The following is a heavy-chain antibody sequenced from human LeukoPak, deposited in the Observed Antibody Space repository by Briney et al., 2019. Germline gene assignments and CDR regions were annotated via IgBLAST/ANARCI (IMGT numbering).Heavy chain of an antibody. CDR1: GGTFSSYA. D-gene: IGHD3-10*01. V-gene: IGHV1-69*05. CDR2: IIPIFGTA. CDR3: ARGRLWFGELLSANYYFDY. Sequence: SVKVSCKASGGTFSSYAISWVRQAPGQGLEWMGGIIPIFGTANYAQKFQGRVTITTDESTSTAYMELSSLRSEDTAVYYCARGRLWFGELLSANYYFDYWGQGTLVTVSS. J-gene: IGHJ4*02.